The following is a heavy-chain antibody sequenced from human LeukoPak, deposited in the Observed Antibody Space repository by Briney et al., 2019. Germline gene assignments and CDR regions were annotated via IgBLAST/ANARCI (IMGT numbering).Heavy chain of an antibody. J-gene: IGHJ3*02. Sequence: PGGSLRLSCAASGFNFDDYVMHWVRQVPGKGLEWVSLIRGDGASTYYADSVKGRFTISRDNSKNTLCLQMNSLRAEDTAVYYCARDWPSGWQQLPDYDAVDIWGQGTMVTVSS. CDR2: IRGDGAST. CDR3: ARDWPSGWQQLPDYDAVDI. D-gene: IGHD6-13*01. V-gene: IGHV3-43*02. CDR1: GFNFDDYV.